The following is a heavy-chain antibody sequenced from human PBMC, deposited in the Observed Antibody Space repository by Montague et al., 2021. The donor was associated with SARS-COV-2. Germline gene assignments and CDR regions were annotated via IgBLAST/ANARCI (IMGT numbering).Heavy chain of an antibody. CDR1: GDSVAELRRR. V-gene: IGHV6-1*01. D-gene: IGHD3-16*01. CDR2: PQYEKRRFD. Sequence: CAISGDSVAELRRRSEEHTPELQSQFQCVGRPQYEKRRFDHYEVXMKGRISIKADTSKNQFSLQLDSVTPEDTAVYYCARGDGLGPYTGYAFDIWGQGTLVTVSS. CDR3: ARGDGLGPYTGYAFDI. J-gene: IGHJ3*02.